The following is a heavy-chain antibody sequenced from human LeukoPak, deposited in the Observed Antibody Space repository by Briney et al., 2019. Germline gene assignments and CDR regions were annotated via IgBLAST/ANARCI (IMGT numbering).Heavy chain of an antibody. CDR1: GGSISSSSCS. D-gene: IGHD3-22*01. CDR3: AREGSSGYYPHYYFEY. V-gene: IGHV4-39*07. Sequence: SETLSLTCTVSGGSISSSSCSWGWIRQPPGKGLEWIGTMYYSGSTYYHPSLKSRVTISVDTSKNQFSLKLSSVTAADTAVYYCAREGSSGYYPHYYFEYWGQGTLVTVFS. CDR2: MYYSGST. J-gene: IGHJ4*02.